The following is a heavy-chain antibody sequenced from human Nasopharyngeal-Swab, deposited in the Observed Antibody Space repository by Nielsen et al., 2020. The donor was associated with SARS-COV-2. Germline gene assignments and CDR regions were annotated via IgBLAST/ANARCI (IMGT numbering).Heavy chain of an antibody. CDR1: GFTFSDYW. D-gene: IGHD5-12*01. CDR2: IDTDGSVT. CDR3: GRDLGGYGGS. Sequence: GESLKISCAASGFTFSDYWMHWVRQVPGEGLVWVSRIDTDGSVTNYADSVKGRFTISRDNAKNTLYLQMNSLRAEDTAVYYCGRDLGGYGGSWGQGALVIVSP. V-gene: IGHV3-74*01. J-gene: IGHJ5*02.